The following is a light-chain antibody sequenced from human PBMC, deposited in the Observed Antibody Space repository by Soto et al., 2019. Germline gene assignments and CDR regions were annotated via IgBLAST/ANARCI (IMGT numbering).Light chain of an antibody. J-gene: IGKJ1*01. V-gene: IGKV1-39*01. Sequence: DIQMTQAPSSLSASVGDRVTITCRASQSISSYLNWYQQKSGKAPKLLIYGASRLQGGVPSRFSASGSGTEFTLTISSLQPEDFGTYYCQQSSTAPWTFGPGAKVEIK. CDR2: GAS. CDR1: QSISSY. CDR3: QQSSTAPWT.